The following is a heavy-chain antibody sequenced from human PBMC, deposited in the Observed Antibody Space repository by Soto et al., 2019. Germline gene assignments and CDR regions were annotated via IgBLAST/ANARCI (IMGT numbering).Heavy chain of an antibody. Sequence: PSETLSLTCTVSGGSISSGGYYWSWIRQHPGKGLEWIGYIYYSGSTYYNPSLKSRVTISVDTSKNQFSLRLSSVTAADTAVYYCARIATTTLGGPIDYWGRGTLVTVSS. CDR3: ARIATTTLGGPIDY. D-gene: IGHD4-4*01. CDR2: IYYSGST. V-gene: IGHV4-31*03. CDR1: GGSISSGGYY. J-gene: IGHJ4*02.